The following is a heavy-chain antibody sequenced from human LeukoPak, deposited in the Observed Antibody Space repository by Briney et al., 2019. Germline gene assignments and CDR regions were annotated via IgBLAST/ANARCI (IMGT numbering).Heavy chain of an antibody. V-gene: IGHV4-34*01. CDR3: ARARQKRWLQQYYFDY. D-gene: IGHD5-24*01. CDR1: GGSFSGYY. J-gene: IGHJ4*02. CDR2: INHSGST. Sequence: PSETLSLTCAVYGGSFSGYYWSWIRQPPGKGLEWIGEINHSGSTNYNPSLKSRVTISVDTSKNQFSLKLSSVTAADTAVYCCARARQKRWLQQYYFDYWGQGTLVTVSS.